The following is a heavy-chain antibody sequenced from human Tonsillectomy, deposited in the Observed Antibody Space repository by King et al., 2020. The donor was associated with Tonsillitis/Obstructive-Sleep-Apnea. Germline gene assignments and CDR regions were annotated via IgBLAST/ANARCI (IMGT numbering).Heavy chain of an antibody. CDR3: GRIPGYYDGSNWFDP. D-gene: IGHD3-22*01. CDR1: GFSLSNARMG. CDR2: IFSNDEK. Sequence: FTLQESGPVLVKPTETLTLTCTVSGFSLSNARMGVSWIRQPPGKALEWLAHIFSNDEKSYSTSLKSRLTISKDTSKSHVVLTMTNMDPVDTATYYCGRIPGYYDGSNWFDPWGQGTLVTVSS. J-gene: IGHJ5*02. V-gene: IGHV2-26*01.